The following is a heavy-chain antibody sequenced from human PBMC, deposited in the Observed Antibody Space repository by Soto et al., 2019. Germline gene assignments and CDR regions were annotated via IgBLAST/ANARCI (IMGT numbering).Heavy chain of an antibody. CDR2: TRNKANSYTT. CDR1: GFTFSDHY. CDR3: TIVGGNGGKSAH. Sequence: EVQLVESGGDLVQPGGSLRLSCAASGFTFSDHYMDWVRQAPGKGLEWVGRTRNKANSYTTDYAASVKGRFTISRDDSKNSLYLQMNSLKNEDTAVYYCTIVGGNGGKSAHWGQGTLVTVSS. J-gene: IGHJ4*02. V-gene: IGHV3-72*01. D-gene: IGHD2-15*01.